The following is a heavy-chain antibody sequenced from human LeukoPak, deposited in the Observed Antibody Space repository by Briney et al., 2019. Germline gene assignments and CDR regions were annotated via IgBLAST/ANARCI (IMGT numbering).Heavy chain of an antibody. CDR2: MNPNSGNT. J-gene: IGHJ6*02. V-gene: IGHV1-8*01. CDR1: GYTFTSYD. Sequence: ASVKVSCKTSGYTFTSYDINWVRQATGQGLEWMGWMNPNSGNTGCAQKFQGRVTMTRNIFISTVYMELSSLRSEDTAVYYCARDLHPYYYDSSGYGMDVWAKGPRSPSP. CDR3: ARDLHPYYYDSSGYGMDV. D-gene: IGHD3-22*01.